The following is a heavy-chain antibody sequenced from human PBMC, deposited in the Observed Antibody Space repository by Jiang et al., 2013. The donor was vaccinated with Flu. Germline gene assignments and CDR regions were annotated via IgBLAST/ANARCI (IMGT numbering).Heavy chain of an antibody. D-gene: IGHD3-16*02. CDR1: GGSISSYY. V-gene: IGHV4-59*01. CDR2: IYYSGST. J-gene: IGHJ4*02. Sequence: PGLVKPSETLSLTCTVSGGSISSYYWSWIRQPPGKGLEWIGYIYYSGSTNYNPSLKSRVTISVDTSKNQFSLKLSSVTAADTAVYYCARGGGGYPFDYWGQGTLVTVSS. CDR3: ARGGGGYPFDY.